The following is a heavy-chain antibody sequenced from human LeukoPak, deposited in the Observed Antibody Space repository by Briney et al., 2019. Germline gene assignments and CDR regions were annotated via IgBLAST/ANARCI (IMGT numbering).Heavy chain of an antibody. CDR2: INQDGSEK. D-gene: IGHD6-6*01. J-gene: IGHJ4*02. V-gene: IGHV3-7*01. Sequence: GGSLRLSCAASGFTFSSYWMSWVRQAPGKGLEWVANINQDGSEKYYVDSVKGRFTISRDNAKNSLYLQMNSLRAEDTAVYYCARDGSIAANYYFDYWGQGTLVTVSS. CDR3: ARDGSIAANYYFDY. CDR1: GFTFSSYW.